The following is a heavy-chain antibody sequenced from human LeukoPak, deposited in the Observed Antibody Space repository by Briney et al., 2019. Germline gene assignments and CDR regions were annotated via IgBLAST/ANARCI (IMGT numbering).Heavy chain of an antibody. J-gene: IGHJ4*02. D-gene: IGHD5-18*01. CDR2: MNPNSGNT. CDR1: GYTFTSYD. V-gene: IGHV1-8*03. CDR3: ARNGGYSYGYYFDY. Sequence: ASVKVSCKASGYTFTSYDINWVRQATGQGLEWMGWMNPNSGNTGYAQKFQGRVTITTDESTSTAYMELSSLRSEDTAVYYCARNGGYSYGYYFDYWGQGTLVTVSS.